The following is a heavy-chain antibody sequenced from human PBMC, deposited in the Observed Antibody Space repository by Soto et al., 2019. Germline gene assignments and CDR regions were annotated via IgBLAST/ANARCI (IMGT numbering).Heavy chain of an antibody. CDR2: VSTYNGDT. Sequence: QVQLVQSGPEVRKPGASVRVSCQAYGYSFSTYNLFWVRQAPGQGLQWMGWVSTYNGDTTYAQKFQGRVFMTTDTSTSTAYMELRGLTSDDTAVYYCARDVVPSYDFWGQGTLVTVSS. CDR1: GYSFSTYN. J-gene: IGHJ4*02. CDR3: ARDVVPSYDF. V-gene: IGHV1-18*04.